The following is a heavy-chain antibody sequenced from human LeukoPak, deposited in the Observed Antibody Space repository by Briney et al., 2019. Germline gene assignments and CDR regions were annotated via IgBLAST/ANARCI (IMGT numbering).Heavy chain of an antibody. Sequence: PGGSLRLSCAASGFTFSSYWMSWVRQAPGKGLEWVANIKQDGSEKYYVDSVKGRFTISRDNAKNSLYLQMNSLRAEDTAVYYCASHYSNPHIGPTYYFDYWGQGTLVTVSS. CDR1: GFTFSSYW. J-gene: IGHJ4*02. CDR3: ASHYSNPHIGPTYYFDY. V-gene: IGHV3-7*01. CDR2: IKQDGSEK. D-gene: IGHD4-11*01.